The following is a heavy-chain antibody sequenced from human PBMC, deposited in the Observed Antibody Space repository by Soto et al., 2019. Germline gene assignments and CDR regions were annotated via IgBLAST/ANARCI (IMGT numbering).Heavy chain of an antibody. CDR1: GYTFTSYD. CDR3: ARDPSAVAPPLDY. V-gene: IGHV1-8*01. J-gene: IGHJ4*02. D-gene: IGHD6-19*01. Sequence: EASVKVSCKASGYTFTSYDINWVRQATGQGLEWMGWMNPNSGNTGYAEKFQGRVTMTRNTSISTAYMELSSLRAEDTAVYYCARDPSAVAPPLDYWGQGTLVTVS. CDR2: MNPNSGNT.